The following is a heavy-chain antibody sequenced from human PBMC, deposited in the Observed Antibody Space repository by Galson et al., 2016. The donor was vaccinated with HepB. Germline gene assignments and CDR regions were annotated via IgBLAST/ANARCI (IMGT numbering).Heavy chain of an antibody. Sequence: SLRLSCAASGFIVSSNYMSWVRQTPGKGLEWVSVIRSGGLTYYADSVMGRFTISRDNAKNTVYLQMKSLRADDTAVYYCAKLIEVAGSFDDWGQGTLVTVSA. D-gene: IGHD6-19*01. CDR3: AKLIEVAGSFDD. J-gene: IGHJ4*02. CDR2: IRSGGLT. V-gene: IGHV3-53*01. CDR1: GFIVSSNY.